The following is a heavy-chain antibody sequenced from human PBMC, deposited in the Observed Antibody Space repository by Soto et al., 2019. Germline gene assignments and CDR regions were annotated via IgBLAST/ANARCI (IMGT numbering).Heavy chain of an antibody. J-gene: IGHJ6*02. CDR3: ASWGGGAPYYYGSGMGDYYYGVDV. CDR2: IIPIFGTA. D-gene: IGHD3-10*01. Sequence: QVQLVQSGAEVKKPGSSVKVSCKASGGTFSSYAISWVRQAPGQGLEWMGGIIPIFGTANYAQKFQGRVTITADESTSTAYMELSSLRSEDTAVYYCASWGGGAPYYYGSGMGDYYYGVDVWGQGTTVTVSS. V-gene: IGHV1-69*01. CDR1: GGTFSSYA.